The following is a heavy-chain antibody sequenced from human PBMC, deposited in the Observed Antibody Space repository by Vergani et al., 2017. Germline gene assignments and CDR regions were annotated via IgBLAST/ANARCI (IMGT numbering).Heavy chain of an antibody. CDR1: GYTFTGYY. D-gene: IGHD1-7*01. Sequence: QVQLVQSGAEVKKPGASVKVSCKASGYTFTGYYMHWVRQAPGQGLEWMGWINPNSGGTNYAQKFQGRVTMTRDTSISTAYMELSSLRSEDTAVYYCATGSPGITGTTVVSMDVWGQGTTVTVSS. CDR3: ATGSPGITGTTVVSMDV. CDR2: INPNSGGT. V-gene: IGHV1-2*02. J-gene: IGHJ6*02.